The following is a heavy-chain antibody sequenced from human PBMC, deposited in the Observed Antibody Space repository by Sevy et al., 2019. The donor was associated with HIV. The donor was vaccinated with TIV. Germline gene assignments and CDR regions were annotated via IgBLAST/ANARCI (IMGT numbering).Heavy chain of an antibody. J-gene: IGHJ4*02. V-gene: IGHV3-7*03. CDR3: ARDRPCSSGYSHFDS. CDR2: IKKDGSEK. Sequence: GGSLRLSCAASGFTFSSYWMSWVRQAPGKGLEWVAKIKKDGSEKYYVDSVKGRFTISRDNAKNSLYLQMNSLRAEDTAVYYCARDRPCSSGYSHFDSWGQGTLVTVSS. D-gene: IGHD3-22*01. CDR1: GFTFSSYW.